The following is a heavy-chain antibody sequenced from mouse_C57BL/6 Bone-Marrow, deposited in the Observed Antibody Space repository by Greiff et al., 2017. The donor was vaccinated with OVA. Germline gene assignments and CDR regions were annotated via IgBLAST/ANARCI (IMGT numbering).Heavy chain of an antibody. CDR3: ASGRSFDY. J-gene: IGHJ2*01. Sequence: VHVKQSGPELVKPGASVKMSCKASGYTFTDYNMHWVKQSHGKSLEWIGYINPNNGGTSYNQKFKGKATLTVNKSSSTAYMELRSLTSEDSAVYYCASGRSFDYWGQGTTLTVSS. V-gene: IGHV1-22*01. CDR1: GYTFTDYN. CDR2: INPNNGGT.